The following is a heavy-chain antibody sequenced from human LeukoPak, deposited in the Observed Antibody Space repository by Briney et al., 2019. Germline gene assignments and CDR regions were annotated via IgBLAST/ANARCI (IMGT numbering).Heavy chain of an antibody. CDR2: IYYSGST. CDR1: GGSISTYY. J-gene: IGHJ3*02. CDR3: ARGDGSDTFDI. V-gene: IGHV4-59*01. D-gene: IGHD5-24*01. Sequence: SETLSLTCTVSGGSISTYYWSWIRQPPGKGLEWIGYIYYSGSTNYNPSLKSRVTISVDTSKNQFSLKLSSVTAADTAVYYCARGDGSDTFDIWGQGTMVTVSS.